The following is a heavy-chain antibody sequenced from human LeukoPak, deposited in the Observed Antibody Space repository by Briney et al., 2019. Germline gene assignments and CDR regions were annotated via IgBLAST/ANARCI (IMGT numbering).Heavy chain of an antibody. V-gene: IGHV3-30*18. CDR1: GFTFSSYG. Sequence: PGGSLRLSCAASGFTFSSYGMHWVRQAPGKGLEWVAVISYDGSNKYYADSVKGRFTISRDNSKNTLYLQMNSLRAEDTAVYYCAKDRALWLVPFDYWGQGTLVTVSS. CDR3: AKDRALWLVPFDY. D-gene: IGHD6-19*01. CDR2: ISYDGSNK. J-gene: IGHJ4*02.